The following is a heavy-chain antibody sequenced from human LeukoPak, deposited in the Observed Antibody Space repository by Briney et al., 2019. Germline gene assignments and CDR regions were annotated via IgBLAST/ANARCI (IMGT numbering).Heavy chain of an antibody. J-gene: IGHJ2*01. CDR2: ISTDGSYK. D-gene: IGHD3-10*01. CDR1: GFTFSSFP. V-gene: IGHV3-30*04. Sequence: PGKSLRLSCAVSGFTFSSFPFHWVRQAPGKGLEWVAAISTDGSYKYHGDSVKGRFTISRDNPMNTLYLQMNGLRPDDTAVYYCARSSIPGRWYFDLWGRGTLVTVSS. CDR3: ARSSIPGRWYFDL.